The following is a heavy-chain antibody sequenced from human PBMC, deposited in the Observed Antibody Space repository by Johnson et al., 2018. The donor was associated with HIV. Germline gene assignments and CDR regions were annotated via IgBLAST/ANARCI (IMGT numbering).Heavy chain of an antibody. D-gene: IGHD6-19*01. V-gene: IGHV3-33*06. Sequence: QVQLVESGGGVVQPGRSLRLSCAASRFTFSTYGIHWVRQAPGKGLEWVAVTWYDASYTYCTDSVKGRFTMSRDNSTNTLYLQMNSLRAEDTAMYYCAKGRVAGDDAFDVWGQGTMVIVSS. CDR3: AKGRVAGDDAFDV. J-gene: IGHJ3*01. CDR2: TWYDASYT. CDR1: RFTFSTYG.